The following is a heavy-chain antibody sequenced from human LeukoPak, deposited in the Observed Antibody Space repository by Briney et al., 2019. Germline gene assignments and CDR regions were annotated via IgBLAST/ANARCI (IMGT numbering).Heavy chain of an antibody. J-gene: IGHJ5*02. V-gene: IGHV3-21*01. CDR3: AGRNCSNGVCSFDP. Sequence: GGSLRLSCAASGFNVSSNSMSWVRQAPGKGLEWVSSISSSSSSIYYADSVKGRFTISRDNAKNSLYLQMNSLRAEDTAVYYCAGRNCSNGVCSFDPWGQGTLVTISS. CDR1: GFNVSSNS. D-gene: IGHD2-8*01. CDR2: ISSSSSSI.